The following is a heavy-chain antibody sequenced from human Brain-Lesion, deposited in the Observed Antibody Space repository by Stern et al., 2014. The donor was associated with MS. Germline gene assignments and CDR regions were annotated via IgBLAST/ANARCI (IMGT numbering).Heavy chain of an antibody. J-gene: IGHJ4*02. V-gene: IGHV4-4*02. CDR3: ARFPASRPHVFDS. Sequence: VQLVESGPGLVKPSGTLSLTCAVSGGSISSSNWWRWVRQSPGKGLEWIGESDHSGSTIYNPSLKSRVTGSVDKSKNRFSLNLRSVTAADTAVYFCARFPASRPHVFDSWGQGTLVTVSS. CDR1: GGSISSSNW. CDR2: SDHSGST. D-gene: IGHD6-13*01.